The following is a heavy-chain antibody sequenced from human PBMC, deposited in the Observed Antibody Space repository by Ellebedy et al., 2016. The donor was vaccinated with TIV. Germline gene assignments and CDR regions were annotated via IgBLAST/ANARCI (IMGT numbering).Heavy chain of an antibody. CDR3: ARRGRYCSSGTCWFDP. CDR1: GYTFTSYY. J-gene: IGHJ5*02. Sequence: AASVKVSCRASGYTFTSYYMHWVRPAPGQELEWMGIIDPSGATTDYAQKFQGRVTMTIHTPTSTTYMELRSLRSDDTAVYYCARRGRYCSSGTCWFDPWGQGTLVTVSS. CDR2: IDPSGATT. D-gene: IGHD2-15*01. V-gene: IGHV1-46*01.